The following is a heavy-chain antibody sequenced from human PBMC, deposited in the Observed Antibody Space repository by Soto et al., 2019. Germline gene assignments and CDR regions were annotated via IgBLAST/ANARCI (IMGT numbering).Heavy chain of an antibody. CDR2: INSGDGSIT. Sequence: EVQLVESGGGLVQPGGSLRLSCAASGFTSSSYWMHWVRQAPGKGLVWVSRINSGDGSITGYADSVKGRFTFSRDNAKNTLYLQLNSLGVEDTDVYYCARGPRLGFYGMDVWGQGTTVTVSS. D-gene: IGHD3-16*01. CDR1: GFTSSSYW. V-gene: IGHV3-74*01. CDR3: ARGPRLGFYGMDV. J-gene: IGHJ6*02.